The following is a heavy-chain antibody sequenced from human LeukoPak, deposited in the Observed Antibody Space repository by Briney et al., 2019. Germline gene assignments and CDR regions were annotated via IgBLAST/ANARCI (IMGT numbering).Heavy chain of an antibody. J-gene: IGHJ6*03. CDR3: ARGRLVHFHCYCYYLDV. CDR2: VHSTDGT. Sequence: SETLSLSCSVSGGSARNDYWTWVRQAPGKGLEWIGYVHSTDGTNYSPSLNSRITISLDKSKLQFSLRVTSVTAADTAVYYCARGRLVHFHCYCYYLDVGGRGATVTVSS. CDR1: GGSARNDY. D-gene: IGHD3-3*02. V-gene: IGHV4-59*02.